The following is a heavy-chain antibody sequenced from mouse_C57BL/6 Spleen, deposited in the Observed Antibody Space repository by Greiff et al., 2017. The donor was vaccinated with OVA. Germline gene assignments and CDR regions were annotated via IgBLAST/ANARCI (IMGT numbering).Heavy chain of an antibody. CDR3: ARDEGYDWYFDV. Sequence: ESGPGLVKPSQSLSLTCSVTGYSITSGYYWNWIRQFPGNKPEWMGYISYDGSNNYNPSLKNRISITRDTSKNQFFLKLNSVTTEDTATYYCARDEGYDWYFDVWGTGTTVTVSS. J-gene: IGHJ1*03. D-gene: IGHD2-3*01. CDR2: ISYDGSN. CDR1: GYSITSGYY. V-gene: IGHV3-6*01.